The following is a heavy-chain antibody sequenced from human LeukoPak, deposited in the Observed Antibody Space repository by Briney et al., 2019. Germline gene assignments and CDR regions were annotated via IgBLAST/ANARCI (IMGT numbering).Heavy chain of an antibody. V-gene: IGHV1-69*06. CDR2: IIPIFGTA. J-gene: IGHJ5*02. D-gene: IGHD6-19*01. CDR3: ARDTAGYSSGGHNWFDP. CDR1: GGTFSSYA. Sequence: GASVKVSCKASGGTFSSYAISWVRQAPGQGLEWMGGIIPIFGTANYAQKFQGRVTITADKSTSTAYMELSSLRSDDTAVYYCARDTAGYSSGGHNWFDPWGQGTLVTVSS.